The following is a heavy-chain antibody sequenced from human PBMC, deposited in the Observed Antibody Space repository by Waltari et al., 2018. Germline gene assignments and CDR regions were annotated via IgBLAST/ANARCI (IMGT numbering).Heavy chain of an antibody. V-gene: IGHV1-2*02. CDR3: VKDRGTFSFDY. Sequence: QVQLMQSGAEVKKPGASMKVSCKASGYTFIGYYIHWVRQAPGQGLEWMGWITPNRGDTSYEQNFQGRVTMTRDTSISTAYMDLSRLRSDDTAVYYCVKDRGTFSFDYWGQGALVTVSS. D-gene: IGHD1-26*01. CDR1: GYTFIGYY. CDR2: ITPNRGDT. J-gene: IGHJ4*02.